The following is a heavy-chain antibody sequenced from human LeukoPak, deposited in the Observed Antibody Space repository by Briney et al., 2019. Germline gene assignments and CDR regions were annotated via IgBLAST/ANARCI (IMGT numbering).Heavy chain of an antibody. CDR2: IWYDGSNS. J-gene: IGHJ4*02. D-gene: IGHD6-6*01. CDR3: ARDMDSSSHYFDY. CDR1: GFTFRSHG. Sequence: GKSLRLSCAASGFTFRSHGMHWVRQAPGKGLQWVGVIWYDGSNSYYADSVKGRFTISRDNSKNTLYLQMNSLRAEDTAAYYCARDMDSSSHYFDYWGQGALVTVSS. V-gene: IGHV3-33*01.